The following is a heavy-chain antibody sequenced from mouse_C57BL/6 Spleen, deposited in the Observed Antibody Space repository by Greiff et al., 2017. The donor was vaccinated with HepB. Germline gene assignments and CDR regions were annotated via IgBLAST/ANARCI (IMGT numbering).Heavy chain of an antibody. CDR3: ARVYYYGSSPYWYFDV. CDR1: GYTFTDYN. J-gene: IGHJ1*03. D-gene: IGHD1-1*01. Sequence: VQLQQSGPELVKPGASVKIPCKASGYTFTDYNMDWVKQSHGKSLEWIGDINPNNGGTIYNQKFKGKATLTVDTSSSTAYMELRSLTSEDTAVYYCARVYYYGSSPYWYFDVWGTGTTVTVSS. CDR2: INPNNGGT. V-gene: IGHV1-18*01.